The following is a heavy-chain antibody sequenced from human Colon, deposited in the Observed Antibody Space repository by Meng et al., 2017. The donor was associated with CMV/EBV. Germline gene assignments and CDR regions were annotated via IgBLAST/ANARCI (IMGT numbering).Heavy chain of an antibody. CDR2: ISYDEYNE. Sequence: ASGFTLSNLTMPWVRQAPGRGLEWAAGISYDEYNECYGGSVKDRFTISRANSENTVYLQMNSLRPEDTAVYYCARGGRFSSDGLDYWGQGILVTVSS. CDR1: GFTLSNLT. V-gene: IGHV3-30*03. J-gene: IGHJ4*02. D-gene: IGHD6-19*01. CDR3: ARGGRFSSDGLDY.